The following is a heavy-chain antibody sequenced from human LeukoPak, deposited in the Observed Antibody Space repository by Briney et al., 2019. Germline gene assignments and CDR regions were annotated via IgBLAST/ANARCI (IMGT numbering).Heavy chain of an antibody. CDR1: GFTFSSNA. D-gene: IGHD2-21*02. CDR2: ISVIGGST. Sequence: GPLSPSCAAPGFTFSSNAMSGVRQAQGRGLEWFSAISVIGGSTYYADSVKGRFPISSDNSNNKMYLQMHRMRAEDADVYYCAKDGQNCGGDYYPDAFDIWGQGTMVTVSS. CDR3: AKDGQNCGGDYYPDAFDI. J-gene: IGHJ3*02. V-gene: IGHV3-23*01.